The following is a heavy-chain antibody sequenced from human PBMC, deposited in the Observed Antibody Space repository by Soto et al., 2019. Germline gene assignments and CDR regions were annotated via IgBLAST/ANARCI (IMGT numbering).Heavy chain of an antibody. CDR2: ITVGTGNT. CDR3: AAADSSSYYRV. D-gene: IGHD3-22*01. V-gene: IGHV1-58*01. J-gene: IGHJ4*02. Sequence: ASVKVSCKASGFIFTSFGVQWVRQARGQRLEWIGWITVGTGNTNYAQKFQERVTITRDMSTSTAYMELRSLRSEDTAVYYCAAADSSSYYRVWGQGTQVTGS. CDR1: GFIFTSFG.